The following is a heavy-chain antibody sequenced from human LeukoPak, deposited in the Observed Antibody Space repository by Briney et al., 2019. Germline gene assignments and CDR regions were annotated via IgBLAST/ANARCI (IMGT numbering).Heavy chain of an antibody. Sequence: ASVKVSCKASGYTFTSYYMHWVRQAPGQGLEWTGIINPSGGSTSYAQKFQGRVTMTRDTSTSTVYMELSSLRSEDTAVYYCARGPMVRGVYMNWFDPWGQGTLVTVSS. CDR1: GYTFTSYY. CDR3: ARGPMVRGVYMNWFDP. V-gene: IGHV1-46*01. J-gene: IGHJ5*02. CDR2: INPSGGST. D-gene: IGHD3-10*01.